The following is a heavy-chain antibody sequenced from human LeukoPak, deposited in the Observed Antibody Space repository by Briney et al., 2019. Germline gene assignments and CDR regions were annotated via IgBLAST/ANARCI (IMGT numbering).Heavy chain of an antibody. CDR3: AREKYYYDSSGYYHFDY. CDR1: GFTFSSYG. D-gene: IGHD3-22*01. CDR2: IWYDGSNK. J-gene: IGHJ4*02. V-gene: IGHV3-33*01. Sequence: GGSLRLSCAASGFTFSSYGMHWVRQAPGKGLEWVAVIWYDGSNKYYADSVKGRFTISRDNSKNTPYLQMNSLRAEDTAVYYCAREKYYYDSSGYYHFDYWGQGTLVTVSS.